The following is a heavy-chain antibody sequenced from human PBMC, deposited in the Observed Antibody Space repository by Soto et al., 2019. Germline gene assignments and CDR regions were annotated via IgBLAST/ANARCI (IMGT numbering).Heavy chain of an antibody. V-gene: IGHV1-46*01. J-gene: IGHJ6*02. Sequence: ASVKVSCKASGYTFTSYYMHWVRQAPGQGLEWMGIINPSGGSTSYAQKFQGRVTMTRDTSTGTVYMELSSLRSEDTAVYYCAREGYDFWSCYYGDYYYGMDVWGQGTTVTVSS. CDR3: AREGYDFWSCYYGDYYYGMDV. CDR1: GYTFTSYY. D-gene: IGHD3-3*01. CDR2: INPSGGST.